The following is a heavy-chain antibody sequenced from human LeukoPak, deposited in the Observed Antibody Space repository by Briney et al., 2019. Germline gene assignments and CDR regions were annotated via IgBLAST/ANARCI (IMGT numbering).Heavy chain of an antibody. CDR3: AKGFRSAYFDY. V-gene: IGHV3-30*02. CDR2: IRYDGRNK. J-gene: IGHJ4*02. CDR1: GFTFSSYD. Sequence: GGSLRLSCATSGFTFSSYDMHWVRQAPGKGLEWVAFIRYDGRNKYYADSVKGRFTISRDNSKNTLYPQMNSLRAEDTAVYYCAKGFRSAYFDYWGQGTLVTVSS.